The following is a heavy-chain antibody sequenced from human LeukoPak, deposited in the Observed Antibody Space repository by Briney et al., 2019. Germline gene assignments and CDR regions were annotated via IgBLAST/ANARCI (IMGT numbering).Heavy chain of an antibody. J-gene: IGHJ4*02. CDR1: GGSFSGYY. CDR3: AREGMTTVFDY. Sequence: SETLSLTCAVYGGSFSGYYWSWIRQPPGKGLEWIGEINHSGSTNYNPSLKSRVTISVDTSKNQFSLKLSSVTAADTAVYYCAREGMTTVFDYWGQGTLVTVSS. V-gene: IGHV4-34*01. CDR2: INHSGST. D-gene: IGHD4-11*01.